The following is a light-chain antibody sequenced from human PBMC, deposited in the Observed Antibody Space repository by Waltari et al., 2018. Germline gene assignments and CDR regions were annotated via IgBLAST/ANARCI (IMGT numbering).Light chain of an antibody. CDR3: SSYTTSSAPGV. CDR2: EVS. J-gene: IGLJ1*01. Sequence: QSALTQPASVSGSPGQSITISCSGTDSDVGAYDFVSWYQQHPGKAPHLIIYEVSKRPSGISNRFAASKSGNTASLTISGLQAEDEADYCCSSYTTSSAPGVFGTGTRVTVL. V-gene: IGLV2-14*01. CDR1: DSDVGAYDF.